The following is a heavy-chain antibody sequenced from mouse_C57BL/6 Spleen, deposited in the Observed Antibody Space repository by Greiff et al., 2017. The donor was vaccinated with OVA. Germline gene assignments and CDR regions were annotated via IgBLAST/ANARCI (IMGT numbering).Heavy chain of an antibody. Sequence: QVQLQQSGAELVRPGTSVKVSCKASGYAFTNYLIEWVKQRPGQGLEWIGVINPGSGGTNYNEKFKGKATLTADKSSSTAYMQLSSLTSEDSAVYFCAREAYYYGSSYLWFAYWGQGTLVTVSA. D-gene: IGHD1-1*01. CDR3: AREAYYYGSSYLWFAY. CDR2: INPGSGGT. J-gene: IGHJ3*01. V-gene: IGHV1-54*01. CDR1: GYAFTNYL.